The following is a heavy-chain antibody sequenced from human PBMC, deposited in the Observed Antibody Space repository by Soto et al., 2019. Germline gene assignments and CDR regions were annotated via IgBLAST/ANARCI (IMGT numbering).Heavy chain of an antibody. CDR3: AADPATVTTAFDI. V-gene: IGHV1-58*01. CDR2: IVVGSGNT. CDR1: GFTFTSSA. D-gene: IGHD4-17*01. J-gene: IGHJ3*02. Sequence: SVKVSCKASGFTFTSSAVQWVRQARGQRLEWIGWIVVGSGNTNYAQKFQERVTITRDMSTSTAYMELSSLRSEDTAVYYCAADPATVTTAFDIWGQGTIVTVS.